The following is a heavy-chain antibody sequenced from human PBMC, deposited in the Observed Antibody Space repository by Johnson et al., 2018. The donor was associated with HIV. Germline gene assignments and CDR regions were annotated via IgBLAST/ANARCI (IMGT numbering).Heavy chain of an antibody. Sequence: QVQVVESGGGVVQPGGSLRLSCAASGFTFSSYGMHWVRQAPGKGLEWVAFMRYDGNNKYYADSVTGRFTISRDNSKNQLYLQMNSLRGGDSAVYYCARRFVAALDIWCPGTMVTVSA. J-gene: IGHJ3*02. D-gene: IGHD2-21*01. CDR3: ARRFVAALDI. V-gene: IGHV3-30*02. CDR2: MRYDGNNK. CDR1: GFTFSSYG.